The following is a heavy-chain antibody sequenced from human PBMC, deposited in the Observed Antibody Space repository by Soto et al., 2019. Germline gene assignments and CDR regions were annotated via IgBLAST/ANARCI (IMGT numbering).Heavy chain of an antibody. J-gene: IGHJ6*02. CDR2: IIPIFGTA. D-gene: IGHD5-12*01. V-gene: IGHV1-69*13. Sequence: RASVKVSCKASGGTFSSYAISWVRQAPGQGLEWMGGIIPIFGTANYAQKFQGRVTITADESTSTAYMELSSLRSEDTAVYYCARDPGYSADLYYYYGMDVWGQGTTVTVSS. CDR1: GGTFSSYA. CDR3: ARDPGYSADLYYYYGMDV.